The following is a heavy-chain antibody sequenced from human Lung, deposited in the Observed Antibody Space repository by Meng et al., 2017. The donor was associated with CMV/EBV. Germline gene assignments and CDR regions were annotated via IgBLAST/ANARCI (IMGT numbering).Heavy chain of an antibody. CDR1: GGSISSSNW. D-gene: IGHD6-19*01. CDR2: IYHSGRT. CDR3: ASFPPPGKQWLVTDY. J-gene: IGHJ4*02. V-gene: IGHV4-4*02. Sequence: QVELHGAGPGPVKPSGTLSLTCAVSGGSISSSNWWSWVRQPPGKGLEWIGEIYHSGRTNYNPSLKSRVTISVDKSKNQFSLKLSSVTAADTAVYYCASFPPPGKQWLVTDYWGQGTLVTVSS.